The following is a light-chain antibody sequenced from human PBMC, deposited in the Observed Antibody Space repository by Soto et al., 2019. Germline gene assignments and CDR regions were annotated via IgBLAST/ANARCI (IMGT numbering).Light chain of an antibody. V-gene: IGLV1-44*01. CDR2: SNN. CDR3: AGWDDRLNGVV. CDR1: NSNIGSNT. Sequence: QAVVTQPPSASGTPGQRVTIPCSGSNSNIGSNTVNWYQQLPGAAPKLLIYSNNQRPSGVPARFSGSKSGTSASLAITGLQSEDEADYYCAGWDDRLNGVVFGGGTKLTVL. J-gene: IGLJ2*01.